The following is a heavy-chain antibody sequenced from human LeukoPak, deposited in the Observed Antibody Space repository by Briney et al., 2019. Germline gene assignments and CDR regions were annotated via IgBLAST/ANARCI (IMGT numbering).Heavy chain of an antibody. J-gene: IGHJ4*02. CDR2: SRNKASGYII. CDR3: VRWYSGSPGD. Sequence: GGSLRLSCAASGFTFSDHYIDWVRQAPGKGLEWVGRSRNKASGYIIEYAASVKGRFTISRDDSKNSLHLQMNSLKIEDTAMYYCVRWYSGSPGDWGQGTLVTVSS. V-gene: IGHV3-72*01. CDR1: GFTFSDHY. D-gene: IGHD1-26*01.